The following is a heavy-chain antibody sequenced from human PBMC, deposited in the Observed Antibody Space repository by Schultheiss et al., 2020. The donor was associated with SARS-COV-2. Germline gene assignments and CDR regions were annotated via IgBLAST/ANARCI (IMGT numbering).Heavy chain of an antibody. CDR2: IYYSGST. D-gene: IGHD3-22*01. J-gene: IGHJ4*02. V-gene: IGHV4-59*08. CDR1: GGSISSYY. CDR3: ARRSYYDSSGYPFDY. Sequence: SETLSLTCTVSGGSISSYYWSWIRQPPGKGLEWIGYIYYSGSTNYNPSLKSRVTISVDTSKNQFSLKLSSVTAADTAVYYCARRSYYDSSGYPFDYWGQGTLVIVSS.